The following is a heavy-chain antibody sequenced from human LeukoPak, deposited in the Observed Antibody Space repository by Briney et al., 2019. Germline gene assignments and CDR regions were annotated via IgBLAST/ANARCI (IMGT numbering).Heavy chain of an antibody. CDR1: GYTFTSFG. CDR2: ISAYNGNT. D-gene: IGHD6-13*01. V-gene: IGHV1-18*01. J-gene: IGHJ5*02. Sequence: ASVKVSCKTSGYTFTSFGLSWVRQAPGQGLEWMGWISAYNGNTKYAQTFEDRVTMTTDTSTSTAYMELRSLRSDDTAVYYCARDSNSSTDYRVFFATGWLDPWGQGTLVTVSS. CDR3: ARDSNSSTDYRVFFATGWLDP.